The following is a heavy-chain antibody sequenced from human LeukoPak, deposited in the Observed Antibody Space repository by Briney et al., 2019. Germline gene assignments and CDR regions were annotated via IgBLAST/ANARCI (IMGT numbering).Heavy chain of an antibody. D-gene: IGHD4-17*01. Sequence: PSGALSLTCAIFGDSTSSSNWWSWVRQPPGKGLEWIGEIYHGGTTNYNPSLKSRVTISIDKSKNHFSLNLSSVSAADTAVYYCATTTVTPNGDAFDIWGQGTLVTVSS. CDR2: IYHGGTT. J-gene: IGHJ3*02. CDR3: ATTTVTPNGDAFDI. V-gene: IGHV4-4*02. CDR1: GDSTSSSNW.